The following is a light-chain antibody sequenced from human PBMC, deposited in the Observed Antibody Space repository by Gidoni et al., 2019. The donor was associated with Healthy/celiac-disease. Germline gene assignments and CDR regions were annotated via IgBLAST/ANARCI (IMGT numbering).Light chain of an antibody. CDR2: DAS. V-gene: IGKV1-33*01. CDR1: QDISNY. J-gene: IGKJ2*01. Sequence: DIQMTQSPSSLSASVGDRVTITCQASQDISNYLNWYQQKPGKAPKLLIYDASNLETGVPSRFSGSGSGTDFTFTISSLQPEDIATYYCQQYDNLPLVYTFXXXTKLEIK. CDR3: QQYDNLPLVYT.